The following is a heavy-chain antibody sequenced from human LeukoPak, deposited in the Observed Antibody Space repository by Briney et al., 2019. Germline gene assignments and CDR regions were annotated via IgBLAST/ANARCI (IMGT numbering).Heavy chain of an antibody. CDR1: GFSFSTSA. CDR3: ASILLWYVYDY. CDR2: ISGSAATT. D-gene: IGHD3-10*01. Sequence: GGSLRLSCAASGFSFSTSAMSWVRHAPGKGLEWVSTISGSAATTYYTDSVKGRFTISRDNSRDTVYLRMKSLRVEDTAVYYCASILLWYVYDYWGQGTLVTVSS. V-gene: IGHV3-23*01. J-gene: IGHJ4*02.